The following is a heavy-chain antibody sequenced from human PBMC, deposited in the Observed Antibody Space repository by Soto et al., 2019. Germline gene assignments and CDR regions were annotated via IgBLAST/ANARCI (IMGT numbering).Heavy chain of an antibody. D-gene: IGHD3-10*01. V-gene: IGHV4-31*03. J-gene: IGHJ6*03. CDR1: GGSISSGGYY. Sequence: QVQLQESGPGLVKPSQTLSLTCTVSGGSISSGGYYWSWIRQHPGKGLEWIGYIYYSGSTYYNPSIQSRVTISVDTSKNQLSLKLSSVTAADTAVYYCARGVRLVRGATYYYYYYRDVWGKGTTVTVSS. CDR2: IYYSGST. CDR3: ARGVRLVRGATYYYYYYRDV.